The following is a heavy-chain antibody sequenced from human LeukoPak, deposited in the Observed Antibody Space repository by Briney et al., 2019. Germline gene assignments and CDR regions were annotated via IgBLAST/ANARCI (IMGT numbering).Heavy chain of an antibody. CDR3: AKDGMVRGVRWFDP. CDR1: GFTFSSYA. J-gene: IGHJ5*02. V-gene: IGHV3-48*04. CDR2: ISSSGSTI. D-gene: IGHD3-10*01. Sequence: GGSLRLSCAASGFTFSSYAMHWVRQAPGKGLEWVSYISSSGSTIYYADSVKGRFTISRDNAKNSLYLQMNSLRTEDTALYYCAKDGMVRGVRWFDPWGQGTLVTVSS.